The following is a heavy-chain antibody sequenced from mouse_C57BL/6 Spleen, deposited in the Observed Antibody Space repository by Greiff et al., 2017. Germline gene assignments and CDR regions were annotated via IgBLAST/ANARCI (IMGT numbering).Heavy chain of an antibody. D-gene: IGHD1-1*01. CDR2: IDPSDSYT. CDR1: GYTFTSYW. Sequence: QVQLQQPGAELVRPGTSVKLSCKASGYTFTSYWMHWVKQRPGQGLAWIGVIDPSDSYTNYNQKFKGKATLTVDTSSSTAYMQLSSLTSEDSAVYYCARRDYGSSYDYWGQGTTLTVSS. J-gene: IGHJ2*01. CDR3: ARRDYGSSYDY. V-gene: IGHV1-59*01.